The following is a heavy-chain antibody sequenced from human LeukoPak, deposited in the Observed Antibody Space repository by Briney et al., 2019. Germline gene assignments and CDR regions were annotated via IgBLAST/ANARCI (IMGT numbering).Heavy chain of an antibody. Sequence: GESLRLSCAASGFTFTTYWMSWVRQAPGKGLEWVANINQDGTEKFYVDSVKGRFTISRENAKNSLYLQMNSLRAEDTAVYYCARVRYYYDSSGYSPGNWFDPWGQGTLVTVSS. CDR1: GFTFTTYW. D-gene: IGHD3-22*01. CDR2: INQDGTEK. J-gene: IGHJ5*02. CDR3: ARVRYYYDSSGYSPGNWFDP. V-gene: IGHV3-7*01.